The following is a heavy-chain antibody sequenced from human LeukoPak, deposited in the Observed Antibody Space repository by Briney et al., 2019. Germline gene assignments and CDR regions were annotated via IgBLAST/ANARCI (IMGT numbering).Heavy chain of an antibody. Sequence: SETLSLTCTVSGGSIMSGYYYWGWIRQPPGKGLEWIGEINHSGSTNYNPSLKSRVTISVDTSKNQFSLKLSSVTAADTAVYYCARGTMTTVTYYFDYWGQGTLVTVSS. CDR1: GGSIMSGYYY. CDR3: ARGTMTTVTYYFDY. D-gene: IGHD4-17*01. V-gene: IGHV4-39*07. J-gene: IGHJ4*02. CDR2: INHSGST.